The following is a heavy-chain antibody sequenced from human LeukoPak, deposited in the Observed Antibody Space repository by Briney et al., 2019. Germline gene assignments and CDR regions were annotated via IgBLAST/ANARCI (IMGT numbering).Heavy chain of an antibody. Sequence: ASVKVSCKASGGTFSSYAISWVRQAPGQGLEWMGRIIPIFGTANYAQKFQGRVTITTDESMSTAYMELSSLRSEDTAVYYCARTPSGIAVAEDYWGQGTLVTVSS. CDR2: IIPIFGTA. CDR3: ARTPSGIAVAEDY. D-gene: IGHD6-19*01. J-gene: IGHJ4*02. V-gene: IGHV1-69*05. CDR1: GGTFSSYA.